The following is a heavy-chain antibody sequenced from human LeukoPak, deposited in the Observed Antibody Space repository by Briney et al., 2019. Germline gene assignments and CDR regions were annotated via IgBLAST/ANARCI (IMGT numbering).Heavy chain of an antibody. Sequence: GGSLRLSCAASGFTFSSYAMSWVRQAPGKGLEWVSAIRGSGGSTYYADSVKGRFTISRDNSKNTLYLQMNSLRAEDTAVYYCAKGGYSSGYYQLHHLFDYWGQGTLVTVSS. J-gene: IGHJ4*02. CDR2: IRGSGGST. CDR1: GFTFSSYA. V-gene: IGHV3-23*01. D-gene: IGHD3-22*01. CDR3: AKGGYSSGYYQLHHLFDY.